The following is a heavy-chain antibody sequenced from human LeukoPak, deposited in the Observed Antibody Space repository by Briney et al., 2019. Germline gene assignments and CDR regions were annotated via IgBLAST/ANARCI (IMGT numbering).Heavy chain of an antibody. CDR3: ARAAGWFDP. CDR2: ISSSSNNI. CDR1: GFTFSDYY. Sequence: KSGGPLRLSCAASGFTFSDYYMTWIRQAPGKGLEWVSYISSSSNNIHYANSVRGRFTISRDNAKNSVYLQMNSLRAEDTAIYYCARAAGWFDPWGQGTLVTVSS. V-gene: IGHV3-11*01. J-gene: IGHJ5*02.